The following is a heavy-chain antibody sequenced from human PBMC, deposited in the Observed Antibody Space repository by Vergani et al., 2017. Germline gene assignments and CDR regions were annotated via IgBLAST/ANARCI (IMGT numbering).Heavy chain of an antibody. Sequence: QVKLQESGPGLVKPSETLSLTCTVSGASVNSYDWSWIRQPPGKGLEWMGYVSFRGDTLYDRSVKGRMTISLNTSSNQFSLYLTSVTAADPAVYYCARSRIYYGAGSPDYWGQGTLVTVSS. J-gene: IGHJ4*02. CDR1: GASVNSYD. CDR3: ARSRIYYGAGSPDY. CDR2: VSFRGDT. D-gene: IGHD3-10*01. V-gene: IGHV4-59*02.